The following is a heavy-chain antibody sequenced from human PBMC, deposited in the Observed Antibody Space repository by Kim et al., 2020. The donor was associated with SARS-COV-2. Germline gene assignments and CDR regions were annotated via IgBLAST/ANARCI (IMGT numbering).Heavy chain of an antibody. CDR1: GGSFSGYY. J-gene: IGHJ3*02. Sequence: SETLSLTCAVYGGSFSGYYWSWIRQPPGKGLEWIGEINHSGSTNYNPSLKSRVTISVDTSKNQFSLKLSSVTAADTAVYYCARAWSRITMVRGVIKVAFDIWGQGTMVTVSS. CDR3: ARAWSRITMVRGVIKVAFDI. V-gene: IGHV4-34*01. D-gene: IGHD3-10*01. CDR2: INHSGST.